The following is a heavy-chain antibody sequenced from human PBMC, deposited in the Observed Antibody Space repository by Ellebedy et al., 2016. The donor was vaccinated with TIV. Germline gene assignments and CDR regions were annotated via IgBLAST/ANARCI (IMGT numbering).Heavy chain of an antibody. V-gene: IGHV3-15*01. CDR1: GFTFSNAW. CDR3: TRAVRYCSSTSCYAVDYYGMDV. Sequence: GGSLRLXCAASGFTFSNAWMSWVRQAPGTGLEWVGRIKSKTDGGTTDYAAPVKGRFTISRDDSKNTLYLQMNSLKTEDTAVYYCTRAVRYCSSTSCYAVDYYGMDVWGQGTTVTVSS. CDR2: IKSKTDGGTT. J-gene: IGHJ6*02. D-gene: IGHD2-2*01.